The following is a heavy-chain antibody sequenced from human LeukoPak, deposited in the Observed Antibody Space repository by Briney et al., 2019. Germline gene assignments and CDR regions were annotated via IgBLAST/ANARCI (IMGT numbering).Heavy chain of an antibody. J-gene: IGHJ4*02. V-gene: IGHV4-39*01. CDR1: GVSISSSNSY. CDR3: ARQTGSGLFTLP. CDR2: IYYTGNT. D-gene: IGHD3/OR15-3a*01. Sequence: SETLSLTCTVSGVSISSSNSYWGWIPQPPGRGLGWIGSIYYTGNTYYNASLKSRVTISIDTSKNQISLRLTSVTATDTAMYYCARQTGSGLFTLPGGQGTLVTVSS.